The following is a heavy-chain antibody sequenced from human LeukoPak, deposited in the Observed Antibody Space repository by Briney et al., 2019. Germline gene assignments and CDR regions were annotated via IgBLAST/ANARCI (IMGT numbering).Heavy chain of an antibody. CDR3: ATQYSRSWYYYMDV. J-gene: IGHJ6*03. D-gene: IGHD6-6*01. CDR1: GGSFSGYY. Sequence: PSETLSLTCAVYGGSFSGYYWSWIRQPPGKGLEWIGEINHSRSTNYNASLKSRLTISVDTSKNQFSLKLSSVTAADTAVYYCATQYSRSWYYYMDVWGKGTTVTVSS. V-gene: IGHV4-34*01. CDR2: INHSRST.